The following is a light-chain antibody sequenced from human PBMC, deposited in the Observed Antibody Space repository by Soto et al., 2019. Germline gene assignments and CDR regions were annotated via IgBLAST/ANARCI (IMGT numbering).Light chain of an antibody. CDR3: QQYNNWPPLT. CDR1: QSVSSN. Sequence: EIVMTQSPATLSVSPGERATLSCRASQSVSSNLAWYQQKPGQAPRLLIYGASTRATGIPARFSGSWSGTEFTLTISSLQSEDVAVYYCQQYNNWPPLTFGGGTKVEIK. J-gene: IGKJ4*01. V-gene: IGKV3-15*01. CDR2: GAS.